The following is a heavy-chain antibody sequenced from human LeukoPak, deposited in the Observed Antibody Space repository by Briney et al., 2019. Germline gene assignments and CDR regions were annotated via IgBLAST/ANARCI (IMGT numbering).Heavy chain of an antibody. D-gene: IGHD3-3*01. CDR2: INPNSGGT. Sequence: ASVKVSCKASGYTFTGYYMHWVRQAPGQGLEWMGRINPNSGGTNYAQKFQGRVTMTRDTSISTAYMELSRLRSDDTAVYYCAIIYDFWSGHAFDYWGQGTRVTVSS. J-gene: IGHJ4*02. V-gene: IGHV1-2*06. CDR1: GYTFTGYY. CDR3: AIIYDFWSGHAFDY.